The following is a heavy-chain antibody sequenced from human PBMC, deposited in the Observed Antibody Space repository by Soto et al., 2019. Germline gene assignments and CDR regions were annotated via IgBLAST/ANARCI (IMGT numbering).Heavy chain of an antibody. CDR3: ARFPSRYYYGSGSPPPYYYYYYMDV. J-gene: IGHJ6*03. CDR2: INHSGST. Sequence: PSETLSLTCAVYGGSFSGYYWSWIRQPPGKGLEWIGEINHSGSTNYNPSLKSRVTISVDTSKNQFSLKLSSVTAADTAVYYCARFPSRYYYGSGSPPPYYYYYYMDVWGKATTVTVSS. CDR1: GGSFSGYY. D-gene: IGHD3-10*01. V-gene: IGHV4-34*01.